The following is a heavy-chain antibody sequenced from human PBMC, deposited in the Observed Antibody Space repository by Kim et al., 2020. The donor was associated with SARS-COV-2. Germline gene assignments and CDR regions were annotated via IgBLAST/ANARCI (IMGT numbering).Heavy chain of an antibody. Sequence: YAASVKGRFTISRDNSKNTLYLHLNSLRAEDTAVYYCAIVASKLRFLNFEYWGQGTLVTVSP. V-gene: IGHV3-23*01. J-gene: IGHJ4*02. CDR3: AIVASKLRFLNFEY. D-gene: IGHD3-3*01.